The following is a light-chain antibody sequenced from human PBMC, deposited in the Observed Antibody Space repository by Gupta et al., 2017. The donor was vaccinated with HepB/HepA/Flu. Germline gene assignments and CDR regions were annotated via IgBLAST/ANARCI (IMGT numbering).Light chain of an antibody. J-gene: IGKJ2*01. CDR2: GAS. CDR1: QSVSSN. CDR3: QQYTNWPPSYT. V-gene: IGKV3-15*01. Sequence: DIVMTQSPATLSVSLGERATLSCRASQSVSSNLAWYQQRPGQAPRLLIYGASTRAIGIPGRFSGSGSGTEFTLTISSQQSEDFAVYFCQQYTNWPPSYTFGQGTKLEIK.